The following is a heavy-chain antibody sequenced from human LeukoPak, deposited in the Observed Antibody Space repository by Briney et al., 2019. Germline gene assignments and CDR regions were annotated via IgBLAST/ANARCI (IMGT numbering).Heavy chain of an antibody. V-gene: IGHV4-39*07. D-gene: IGHD3-3*01. CDR1: GGSISSTNNY. Sequence: PSETLSLTCTVSGGSISSTNNYWGWFRQPPGKGLEWIGSIYHSGSTYYNPSLKSRVTISVDTSKNQFSLKLSSVTAADTAVYYCARDRRSYDFWSGYPNYYYYYMDVWGKGTTVTVSS. J-gene: IGHJ6*03. CDR2: IYHSGST. CDR3: ARDRRSYDFWSGYPNYYYYYMDV.